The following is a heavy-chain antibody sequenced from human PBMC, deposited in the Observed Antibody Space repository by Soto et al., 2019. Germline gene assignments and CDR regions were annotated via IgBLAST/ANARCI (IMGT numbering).Heavy chain of an antibody. Sequence: SVKVSCKASGGTFSSYAISWVRQAPGQGLEWMGGIIPIFGTANYAQKFQGRVTITADKSTSTAYMELSSLRSEDTAVYYCAREGSSSSGWFDPWGQGTLVTVSS. CDR2: IIPIFGTA. CDR3: AREGSSSSGWFDP. D-gene: IGHD6-6*01. V-gene: IGHV1-69*06. CDR1: GGTFSSYA. J-gene: IGHJ5*02.